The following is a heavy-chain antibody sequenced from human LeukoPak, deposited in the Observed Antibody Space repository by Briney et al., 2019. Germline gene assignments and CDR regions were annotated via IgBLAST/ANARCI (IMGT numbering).Heavy chain of an antibody. CDR2: IYYSGSI. Sequence: SETLSLICTVSGGSISSYYWSWIRQPPGKGLEWIGYIYYSGSINYNPSLKSRVTISVDTSKNQFSLKMSSVTAADTAVYYCARGNWYPDYWGQGTLVTVSS. CDR3: ARGNWYPDY. V-gene: IGHV4-59*01. D-gene: IGHD6-13*01. J-gene: IGHJ4*02. CDR1: GGSISSYY.